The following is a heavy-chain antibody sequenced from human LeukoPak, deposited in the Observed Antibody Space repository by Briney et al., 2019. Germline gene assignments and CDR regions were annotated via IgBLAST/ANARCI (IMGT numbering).Heavy chain of an antibody. CDR1: GFTFSNVW. D-gene: IGHD5-12*01. V-gene: IGHV3-15*01. J-gene: IGHJ5*02. Sequence: PGGSLRLSCAASGFTFSNVWMSWVRQAPGKGLECVGRIKTQSIGGTTDNAEPVKGRFSISRDDTKNTVYLQMKSLQTEDTAVYYSTRDFSQRYSGSWGQGTLVTVSS. CDR2: IKTQSIGGTT. CDR3: TRDFSQRYSGS.